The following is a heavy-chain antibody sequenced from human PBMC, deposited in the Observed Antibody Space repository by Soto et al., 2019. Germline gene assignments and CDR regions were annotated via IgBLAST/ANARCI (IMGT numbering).Heavy chain of an antibody. D-gene: IGHD1-1*01. CDR1: GGSISSGGYS. CDR2: IYHSGST. CDR3: ARYIKYYGMDV. V-gene: IGHV4-30-2*01. J-gene: IGHJ6*02. Sequence: SETLSLTCAVSGGSISSGGYSWSWIRQPPGKGLEWIGYIYHSGSTYYNPSLKSRVTISVDRSKNQFSLKLSSVTAADTAVYYCARYIKYYGMDVWGQGTTVTVS.